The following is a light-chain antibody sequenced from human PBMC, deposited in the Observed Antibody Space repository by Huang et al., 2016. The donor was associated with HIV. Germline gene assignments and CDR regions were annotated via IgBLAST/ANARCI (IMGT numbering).Light chain of an antibody. J-gene: IGKJ4*01. CDR2: AAS. Sequence: EIQLTQSPSSLSASVGDGITITCRASENIVYALSWLRQRPGRAPEALIYAASRLHAGVPAKFSATGSGANFTLSIDGLGPEDFATYYCQQSRSLPRTYGGGTKVDI. V-gene: IGKV1-39*01. CDR3: QQSRSLPRT. CDR1: ENIVYA.